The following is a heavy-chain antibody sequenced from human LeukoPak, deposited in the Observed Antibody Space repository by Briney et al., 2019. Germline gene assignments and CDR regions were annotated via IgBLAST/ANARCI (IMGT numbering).Heavy chain of an antibody. J-gene: IGHJ4*02. D-gene: IGHD5-12*01. CDR3: VKAGHSGYDYND. CDR2: INSNGGST. V-gene: IGHV3-64D*06. CDR1: GFTFSSYA. Sequence: PGGSLRLSCSASGFTFSSYAMHWVRQAPGKGLEYVSGINSNGGSTYYADSVKGRFTISRDNSKDTLYLQMSSLTAEDTAVYYCVKAGHSGYDYNDWGQGNLVTVSS.